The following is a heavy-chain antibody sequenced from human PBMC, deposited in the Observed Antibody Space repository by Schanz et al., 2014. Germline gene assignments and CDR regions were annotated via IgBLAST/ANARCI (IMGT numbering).Heavy chain of an antibody. V-gene: IGHV1-24*01. J-gene: IGHJ4*02. CDR1: GSIFSKLL. CDR3: ATGPHVVMAFDY. Sequence: QVQLVQSGAEVKKPGASVKVSCKVSGSIFSKLLMHWVRQGPAKGLEWMGGFDPKKDEAIYAQKFQGRVTMTEDTSTGTAYMNLRSLASEDTSVYYYATGPHVVMAFDYWGQGTLVTVSS. D-gene: IGHD2-21*01. CDR2: FDPKKDEA.